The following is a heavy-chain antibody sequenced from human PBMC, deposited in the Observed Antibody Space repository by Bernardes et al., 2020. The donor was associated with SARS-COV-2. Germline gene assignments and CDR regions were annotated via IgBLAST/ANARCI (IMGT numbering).Heavy chain of an antibody. CDR1: GYMFTSYD. J-gene: IGHJ6*02. Sequence: KVSCKASGYMFTSYDINWVRQAPGQGLEWVGWMNPSSGKTGYAQKFQGRVTLTRDTSTTTAHMELTSLNSEDTAVYYCARTGVGMDVWGPGTTVTVSS. CDR2: MNPSSGKT. CDR3: ARTGVGMDV. V-gene: IGHV1-8*01. D-gene: IGHD3-10*01.